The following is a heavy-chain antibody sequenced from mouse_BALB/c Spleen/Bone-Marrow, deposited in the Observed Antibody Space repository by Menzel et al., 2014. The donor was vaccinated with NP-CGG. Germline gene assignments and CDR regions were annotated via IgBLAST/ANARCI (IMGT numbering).Heavy chain of an antibody. J-gene: IGHJ1*01. Sequence: EVMLVESGGGLVQPGGSLRLSCATSGFTFTDYYMSWVRQPPGKALEWLGFIRNKAKGYTTDYSASVKGRFTISRDNSQSISYLQMNTLRAEDSATCYCARDENVGIYWYFDVWGAGTTVTVSS. V-gene: IGHV7-3*02. CDR3: ARDENVGIYWYFDV. CDR2: IRNKAKGYTT. CDR1: GFTFTDYY.